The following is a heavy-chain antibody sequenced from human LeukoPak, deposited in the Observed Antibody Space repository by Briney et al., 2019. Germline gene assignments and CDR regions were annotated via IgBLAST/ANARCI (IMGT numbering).Heavy chain of an antibody. CDR1: GYTFTSYY. CDR2: INPSGGST. CDR3: ARTISGPNYDY. Sequence: GASVTVSCTASGYTFTSYYIHWVRQAPGQGLEWMGIINPSGGSTNYAQKFQGRVTMTRDTSTNTVYMELSSLRSEDTAVYYCARTISGPNYDYWGQGTLVTVSS. V-gene: IGHV1-46*01. J-gene: IGHJ4*02. D-gene: IGHD1-20*01.